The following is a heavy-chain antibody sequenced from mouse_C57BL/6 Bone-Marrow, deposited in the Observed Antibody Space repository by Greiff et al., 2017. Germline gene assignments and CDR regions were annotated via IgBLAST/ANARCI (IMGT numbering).Heavy chain of an antibody. D-gene: IGHD2-4*01. Sequence: EVQLQQSGPELVKPGASVKISCKASGYTFTDYYMNWVKQSHGKSLEWIGDINPNNGGTSYNQKFKGKATLTVDKSSSTAYMELRSLTSEDSAVYDCARFLADDDAFSWFAYWGQGTLVTVSA. J-gene: IGHJ3*01. CDR3: ARFLADDDAFSWFAY. CDR2: INPNNGGT. V-gene: IGHV1-26*01. CDR1: GYTFTDYY.